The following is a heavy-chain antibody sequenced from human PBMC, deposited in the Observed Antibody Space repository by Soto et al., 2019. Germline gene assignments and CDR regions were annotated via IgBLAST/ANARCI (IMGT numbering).Heavy chain of an antibody. CDR1: GGSISSGNYY. CDR3: ATMGTPATGRYYFDY. V-gene: IGHV4-30-4*01. J-gene: IGHJ4*02. Sequence: QVQLQESGPGLVKPSQTLSLTCTVSGGSISSGNYYWSWIRQPPGKGLEWIGFISYSGSTYYNASLKSRVTISVDTSKNQFSLNLSFVTAADTAVYYCATMGTPATGRYYFDYWGQGTLVTVSS. D-gene: IGHD1-7*01. CDR2: ISYSGST.